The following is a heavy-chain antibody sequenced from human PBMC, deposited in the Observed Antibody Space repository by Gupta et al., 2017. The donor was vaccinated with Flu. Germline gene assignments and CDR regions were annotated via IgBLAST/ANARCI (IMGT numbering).Heavy chain of an antibody. CDR2: ISSSSSYI. V-gene: IGHV3-21*01. Sequence: EVQLVESGGGLVKPGGSLRVSCAASGFRFSTYSMNWVRQAPGKGLEWVSSISSSSSYIYYADSVKGRFTISRDNAKNSLYLQMTSLRAEDTAMYYCARTFGVGDNIDDGGQGTLVTVSS. J-gene: IGHJ4*02. CDR1: GFRFSTYS. D-gene: IGHD2-21*02. CDR3: ARTFGVGDNIDD.